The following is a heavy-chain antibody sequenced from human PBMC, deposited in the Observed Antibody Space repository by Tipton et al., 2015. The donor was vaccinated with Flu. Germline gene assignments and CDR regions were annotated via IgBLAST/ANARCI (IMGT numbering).Heavy chain of an antibody. CDR2: IYHNGDI. J-gene: IGHJ4*02. CDR3: ARAEIGDFDY. V-gene: IGHV4-38-2*01. CDR1: GYSISRGYY. Sequence: TLSLTYAVSGYSISRGYYWGWIRQPPGKGLEWIGSIYHNGDIHFNPSLKSRVSISVDTSNNRFSLNLTSVTAADTAVYYCARAEIGDFDYWGQGSLVTVSS. D-gene: IGHD2/OR15-2a*01.